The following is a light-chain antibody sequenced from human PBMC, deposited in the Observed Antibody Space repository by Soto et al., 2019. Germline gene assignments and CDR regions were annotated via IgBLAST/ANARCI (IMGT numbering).Light chain of an antibody. J-gene: IGKJ5*01. CDR3: QQHGGSPIT. CDR2: GAS. Sequence: EIVLAPSPGTLSLSPGERATLYGRASQSVGRHLNWYRQKPGQTPRLLVYGASSRATGIPDRFSGSGSGTDFTLTISRLEPEDFAVYYCQQHGGSPITFGQGTRLEIK. CDR1: QSVGRH. V-gene: IGKV3-20*01.